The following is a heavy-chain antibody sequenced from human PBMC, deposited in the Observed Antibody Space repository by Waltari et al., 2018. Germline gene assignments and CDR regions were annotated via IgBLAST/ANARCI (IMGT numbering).Heavy chain of an antibody. Sequence: EVQVVASGGGLVQPGGSLRLSCEASGFTFSSCDIRWFRQAPGRGLEWVSGISVSGDNTYYTDSVKGRFTISRDNSKNTVYVQMNNLRAEDTAVYYCAKDLIPSYYDSSGGHAFDIWGQGTMVTVSS. D-gene: IGHD3-22*01. CDR3: AKDLIPSYYDSSGGHAFDI. J-gene: IGHJ3*02. V-gene: IGHV3-23*04. CDR2: ISVSGDNT. CDR1: GFTFSSCD.